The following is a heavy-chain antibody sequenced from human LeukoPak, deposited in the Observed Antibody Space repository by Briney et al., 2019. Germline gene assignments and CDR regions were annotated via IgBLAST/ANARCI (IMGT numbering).Heavy chain of an antibody. CDR2: ISYDGSNK. V-gene: IGHV3-30-3*01. CDR1: GFTFSSYA. J-gene: IGHJ6*02. CDR3: AREGGGYSSSPPYYYYGMDV. Sequence: PGGSLRLSCAASGFTFSSYAMHWVRQAPGKGLEWVAVISYDGSNKYYADSVKGRFTISRDNSKNTLYLQMNSLRAEDTAVYYCAREGGGYSSSPPYYYYGMDVWGQGTTVTVSS. D-gene: IGHD6-6*01.